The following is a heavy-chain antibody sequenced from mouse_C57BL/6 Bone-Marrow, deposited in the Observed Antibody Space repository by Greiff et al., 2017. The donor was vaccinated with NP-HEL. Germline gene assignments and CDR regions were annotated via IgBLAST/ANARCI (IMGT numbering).Heavy chain of an antibody. CDR2: INPGSGGT. Sequence: QVQLQQSGAELVRPGTSVKVSCKASGYAFTNYLIEWVKQRPGQGLEWIGVINPGSGGTNYNEKFKGKATLTADKSSSTDYMQLSSLTSEDAAVYFCAIVGHYGSSYVAYWGQGTLVTVSA. D-gene: IGHD1-1*01. V-gene: IGHV1-54*01. CDR1: GYAFTNYL. J-gene: IGHJ3*01. CDR3: AIVGHYGSSYVAY.